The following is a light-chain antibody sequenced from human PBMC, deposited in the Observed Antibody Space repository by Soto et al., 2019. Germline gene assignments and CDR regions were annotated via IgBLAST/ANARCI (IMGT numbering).Light chain of an antibody. CDR2: EVT. V-gene: IGLV2-14*01. Sequence: QAVVTQPASVAGFLGQSITISCTGANTDLSNYDSVSWYLQHPGNAPKLMLFEVTKRPSGISSRFSGSNSGTAASLTISLLQADDESFYHCASYSGTTSWLFGGGTKLTV. J-gene: IGLJ2*01. CDR3: ASYSGTTSWL. CDR1: NTDLSNYDS.